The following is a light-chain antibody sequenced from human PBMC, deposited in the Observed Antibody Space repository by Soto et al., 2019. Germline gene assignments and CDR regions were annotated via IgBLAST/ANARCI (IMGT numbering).Light chain of an antibody. V-gene: IGLV2-8*01. CDR3: SSYTTSAPYV. CDR2: EVT. J-gene: IGLJ1*01. CDR1: STDVGAYNY. Sequence: QSALTQPPSASGSPGQSVTISCTGTSTDVGAYNYVSWYQQHPGKAPKLMIYEVTKRPSGVPDRFSGSKSGNTASLTVSGLQTEDEADYYCSSYTTSAPYVFGSGTKLTVL.